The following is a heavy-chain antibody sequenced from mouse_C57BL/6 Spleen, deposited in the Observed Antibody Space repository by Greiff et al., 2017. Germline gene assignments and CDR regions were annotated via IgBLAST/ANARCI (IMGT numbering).Heavy chain of an antibody. Sequence: DVMLVESGGGLVKPGGSLKLSCAASGFTFSSYAMSWVRQTPEKRLEWVATISDGGSYTYYPDNVKGRFTISRDNAKNNLYLQMSHLKSEDTAMYYCARDKGNPSFDYWGQGTTLTVSS. CDR2: ISDGGSYT. D-gene: IGHD2-1*01. V-gene: IGHV5-4*01. CDR1: GFTFSSYA. CDR3: ARDKGNPSFDY. J-gene: IGHJ2*01.